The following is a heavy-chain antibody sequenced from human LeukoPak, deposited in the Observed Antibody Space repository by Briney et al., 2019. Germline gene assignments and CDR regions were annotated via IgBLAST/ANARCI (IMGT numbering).Heavy chain of an antibody. D-gene: IGHD3-22*01. CDR2: IYYSGST. CDR1: GGSISSGGYY. V-gene: IGHV4-31*03. CDR3: ARDWDYYDSSGYGTDAFDI. Sequence: PSETLSLTCTVSGGSISSGGYYWSWIRQHPGKGLEWIGYIYYSGSTYYNPSLKSRLTISVDTSKNQFSLKLSSVNAADTAVYYCARDWDYYDSSGYGTDAFDIWGQGTMVTVSS. J-gene: IGHJ3*02.